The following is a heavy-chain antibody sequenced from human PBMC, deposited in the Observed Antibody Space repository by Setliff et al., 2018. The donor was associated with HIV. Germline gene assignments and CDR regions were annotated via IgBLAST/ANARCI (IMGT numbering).Heavy chain of an antibody. CDR2: VFSSGST. D-gene: IGHD2-21*02. J-gene: IGHJ4*02. CDR3: ARDQGVVTPLDS. V-gene: IGHV4-39*07. Sequence: LSLTCTVSGGSISSGSYYWVWIRQPPGKGLEWIGSVFSSGSTYYTPSLKSRVTISVDTSKNRFSLNLYSVTAADTAVYYCARDQGVVTPLDSWGQGTLVTVSS. CDR1: GGSISSGSYY.